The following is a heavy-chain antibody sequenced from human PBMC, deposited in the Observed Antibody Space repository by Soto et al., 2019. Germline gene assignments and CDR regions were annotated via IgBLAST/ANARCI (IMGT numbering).Heavy chain of an antibody. Sequence: SETLSLTCAVYGGSFSGYYWSWIRQPPGKGLEWIGEINHSGSTNYNPSLKSRVTISVDTSKNQFSLKLSSVTAADTAVYYCARISSAEGPIVVVPGGDWFDPWGQGTLVTVSS. D-gene: IGHD2-2*01. J-gene: IGHJ5*02. CDR3: ARISSAEGPIVVVPGGDWFDP. CDR1: GGSFSGYY. V-gene: IGHV4-34*01. CDR2: INHSGST.